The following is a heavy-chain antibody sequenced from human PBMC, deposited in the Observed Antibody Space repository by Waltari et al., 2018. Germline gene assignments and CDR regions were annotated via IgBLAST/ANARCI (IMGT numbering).Heavy chain of an antibody. J-gene: IGHJ4*02. Sequence: EVHLVASGGGLVHPGESLRLPCAVPDIKFNSAWLNWVRQVAGHGLELVGRIKSNMEGGTCDYGAYGKGRFTISRVVAQNTVPMQMNSLESEDTAVYYFSSLYCTSDLCPSYWGQGPLFIVSS. CDR3: SSLYCTSDLCPSY. V-gene: IGHV3-15*05. CDR2: IKSNMEGGTC. D-gene: IGHD2-8*02. CDR1: DIKFNSAW.